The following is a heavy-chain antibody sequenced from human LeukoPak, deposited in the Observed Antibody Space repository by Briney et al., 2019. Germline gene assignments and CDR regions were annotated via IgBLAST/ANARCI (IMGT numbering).Heavy chain of an antibody. V-gene: IGHV3-49*04. CDR2: IRSKDFGRPI. CDR1: GFTFGDYA. Sequence: GGSLRVTRTSSGFTFGDYAMTWVRQAAGKGLEWVGFIRSKDFGRPIEYAASVRDRFTLPRDDSESIDCLHMNSLKTVDTAVYYCCRAITGAGWKYYIDLWGQETLVTVSS. J-gene: IGHJ5*02. CDR3: CRAITGAGWKYYIDL. D-gene: IGHD1-7*01.